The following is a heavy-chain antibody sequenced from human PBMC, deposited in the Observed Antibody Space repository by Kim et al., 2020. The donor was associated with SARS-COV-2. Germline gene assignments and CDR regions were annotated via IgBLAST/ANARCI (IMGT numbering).Heavy chain of an antibody. D-gene: IGHD5-12*01. CDR1: GFTFSSYG. Sequence: GGSLRLSCAASGFTFSSYGMHWVRQAPGKGLEWVAVIWYDGSNKYYADSVKGRFTISRDNSKNTLYLQMNSLRAEDTAVYYCAKDPSGYFPSDYWYFDLWGRGTLVTVSS. CDR2: IWYDGSNK. CDR3: AKDPSGYFPSDYWYFDL. J-gene: IGHJ2*01. V-gene: IGHV3-33*06.